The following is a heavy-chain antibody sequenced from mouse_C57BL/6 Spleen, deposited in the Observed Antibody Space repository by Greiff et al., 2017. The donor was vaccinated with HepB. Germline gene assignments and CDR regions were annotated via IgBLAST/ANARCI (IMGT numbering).Heavy chain of an antibody. V-gene: IGHV1-52*01. D-gene: IGHD1-1*01. J-gene: IGHJ1*03. CDR2: IDPSDSET. CDR3: ARGGDYGSSYVYWYFDV. CDR1: GYTFTSYW. Sequence: QVQLQQPGAELVRPGSSVKLSCKASGYTFTSYWMHWVKQRPIQGLEWIGNIDPSDSETHYNQKFKDKATLTVDKSSSTAYMQLSSLTSEDSAVYYGARGGDYGSSYVYWYFDVWGTGTTVTVSS.